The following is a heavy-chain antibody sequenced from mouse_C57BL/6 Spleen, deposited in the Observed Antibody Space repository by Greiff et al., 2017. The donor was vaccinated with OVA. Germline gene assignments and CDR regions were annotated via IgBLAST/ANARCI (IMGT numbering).Heavy chain of an antibody. CDR3: RIYYYGSSNMDY. V-gene: IGHV1-15*01. D-gene: IGHD1-1*01. CDR2: IDPETGGT. CDR1: GYTFTDYE. Sequence: VQLQQSGAELVRPGASVTLSCKASGYTFTDYEMHWVKQTPVHGLEWIGAIDPETGGTAYNQKFKGKAILTADKSSSTAYMELRSLTSEDSAVYYCRIYYYGSSNMDYWGQGTSVTVSS. J-gene: IGHJ4*01.